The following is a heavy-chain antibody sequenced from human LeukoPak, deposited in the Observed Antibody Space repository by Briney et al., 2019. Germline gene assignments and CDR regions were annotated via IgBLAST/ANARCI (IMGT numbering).Heavy chain of an antibody. J-gene: IGHJ6*03. D-gene: IGHD3-10*01. CDR2: RYYRSKWYN. CDR1: GDSVSRDSVA. CDR3: ARVNSIYYGSGRIYYYYMAV. Sequence: SQTLSLTCAISGDSVSRDSVAWNWIRQSPSRDLDWLGRRYYRSKWYNDYAVSVKSRITINPDTSKNQFCLQLNSVTPEDTAVHYCARVNSIYYGSGRIYYYYMAVGGKGSTVTISS. V-gene: IGHV6-1*01.